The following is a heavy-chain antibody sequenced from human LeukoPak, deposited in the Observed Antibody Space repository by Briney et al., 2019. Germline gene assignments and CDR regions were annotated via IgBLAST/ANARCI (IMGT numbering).Heavy chain of an antibody. CDR3: AKYRVDSDGNAGGDDAFDV. Sequence: SETLSLTCTVSGTSISSSYWSWIRQPPGKGLQWIGFIYYSGNSNYNPSLNSRGTISLDESKNQVSLKLRSVTAADTAVYYCAKYRVDSDGNAGGDDAFDVWGQGTMVTVSS. CDR2: IYYSGNS. J-gene: IGHJ3*01. D-gene: IGHD4-23*01. V-gene: IGHV4-59*08. CDR1: GTSISSSY.